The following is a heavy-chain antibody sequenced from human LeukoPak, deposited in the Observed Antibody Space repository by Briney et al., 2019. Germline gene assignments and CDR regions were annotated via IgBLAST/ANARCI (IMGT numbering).Heavy chain of an antibody. D-gene: IGHD1-26*01. V-gene: IGHV3-33*01. CDR3: ATDRNSGKYYDY. J-gene: IGHJ4*02. CDR1: GLRFRNYG. CDR2: IYYDGSNQ. Sequence: GGSLRLSCVASGLRFRNYGMHWVRQAPGKGLEWVAVIYYDGSNQCYADSVKGRFTVSRDNAKNTLYLKMDSLRAEDTAVHYCATDRNSGKYYDYWGQGTLVTVSS.